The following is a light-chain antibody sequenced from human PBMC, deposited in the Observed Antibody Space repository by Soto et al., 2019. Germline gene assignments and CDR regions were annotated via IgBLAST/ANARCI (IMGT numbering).Light chain of an antibody. Sequence: QSVLRQPPSASGTPGQSVTISCSGSTSNIGSSSVYWYQQLPGTAPKVFIYENNRRPSGVPDRFSGSKSGTSASLAISGLRXXXXXDXYCATWDDSLSGPVFGGGTKLTVL. J-gene: IGLJ2*01. CDR1: TSNIGSSS. V-gene: IGLV1-47*01. CDR3: ATWDDSLSGPV. CDR2: ENN.